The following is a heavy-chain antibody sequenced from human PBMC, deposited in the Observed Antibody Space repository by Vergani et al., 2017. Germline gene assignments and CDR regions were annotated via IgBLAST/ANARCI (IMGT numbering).Heavy chain of an antibody. V-gene: IGHV3-33*01. Sequence: QVQLVESGGGVVQPGRSLRLSCAASGFTFNQYGMHWVRQAPGKGLEWVAVTWYDGNNKQYADSVKGRFTISRDNSKSTMYLQMNSLRDEDTSVYYCARDLRVLYNRFDPWGQGTLVTVSS. J-gene: IGHJ5*02. CDR2: TWYDGNNK. CDR3: ARDLRVLYNRFDP. D-gene: IGHD1-14*01. CDR1: GFTFNQYG.